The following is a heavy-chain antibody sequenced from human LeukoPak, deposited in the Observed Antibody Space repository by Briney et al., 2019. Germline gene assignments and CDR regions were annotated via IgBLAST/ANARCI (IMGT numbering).Heavy chain of an antibody. Sequence: PSETLSLTCTVSSGSISSGDYYWSWIRQPPGTGLEWIGYIYYSGSTYYNPSLKSRVTISVDTSKNQFSLKLSSVTAADTAVYYCARDRDVVVPAADGDYYYYYMDVWGKGTTVTVSS. J-gene: IGHJ6*03. CDR2: IYYSGST. V-gene: IGHV4-30-4*08. CDR1: SGSISSGDYY. D-gene: IGHD2-2*01. CDR3: ARDRDVVVPAADGDYYYYYMDV.